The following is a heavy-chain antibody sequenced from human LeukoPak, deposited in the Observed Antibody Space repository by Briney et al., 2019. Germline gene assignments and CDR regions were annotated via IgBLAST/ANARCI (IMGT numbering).Heavy chain of an antibody. CDR1: GGTFSSYA. CDR3: ANSITGTTPDY. D-gene: IGHD1-7*01. CDR2: IIPIFGTA. V-gene: IGHV1-69*05. J-gene: IGHJ4*02. Sequence: SVKVSCKASGGTFSSYAISWVRQAPGQGLEWMGGIIPIFGTANYAQEFQGRVTITTDESTSTAYMELSSLRSEDTAVYYCANSITGTTPDYWGQGTLVTVSS.